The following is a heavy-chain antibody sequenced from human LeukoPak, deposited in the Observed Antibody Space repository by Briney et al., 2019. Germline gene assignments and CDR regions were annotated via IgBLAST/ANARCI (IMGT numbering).Heavy chain of an antibody. D-gene: IGHD1-1*01. Sequence: GGSLRLSCAASGFTFDDYAMHWARQAPGKGLEWVSGISWNSGSIGYADSVKGRFTISRDNAKNSLYLQMNSLRAEDTALYYCAKSRDFNWNDGPFGYWGQGTLVTVSS. CDR2: ISWNSGSI. CDR1: GFTFDDYA. J-gene: IGHJ4*02. V-gene: IGHV3-9*01. CDR3: AKSRDFNWNDGPFGY.